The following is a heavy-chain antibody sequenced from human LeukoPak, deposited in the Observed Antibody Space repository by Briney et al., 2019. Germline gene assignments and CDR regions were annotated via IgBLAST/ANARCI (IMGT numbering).Heavy chain of an antibody. CDR3: AKDRRYYYDSSDSLFDY. J-gene: IGHJ4*02. Sequence: GGSLRLSCAASGFTFSSYEMNWVRQAPGKGLEWVSGISWNSGSIGYADSVKGRFTISRDNAKNSLYLQMNSLRAEDTALYYCAKDRRYYYDSSDSLFDYWGQGTLVTVSS. D-gene: IGHD3-22*01. CDR1: GFTFSSYE. CDR2: ISWNSGSI. V-gene: IGHV3-9*01.